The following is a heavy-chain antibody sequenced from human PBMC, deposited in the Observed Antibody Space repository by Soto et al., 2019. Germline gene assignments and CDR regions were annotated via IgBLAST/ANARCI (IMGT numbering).Heavy chain of an antibody. CDR3: GGYDPTPKTDY. D-gene: IGHD3-16*01. Sequence: QLQLQESGPGLVKPSETLSLTCTVSGGSISSSSYYWGWIRQPPGKGLEWIGRIYYSGSTYYNPSLQSRVTLSVDTSKNQFSLNLSSVTAADTAVYYCGGYDPTPKTDYWGQGTLVTVSS. CDR2: IYYSGST. J-gene: IGHJ4*02. V-gene: IGHV4-39*01. CDR1: GGSISSSSYY.